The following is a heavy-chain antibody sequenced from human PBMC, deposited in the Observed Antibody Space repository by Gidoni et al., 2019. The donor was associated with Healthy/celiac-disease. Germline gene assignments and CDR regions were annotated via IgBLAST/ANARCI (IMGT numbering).Heavy chain of an antibody. CDR2: ISSSSSYI. CDR1: GFTFSSYS. CDR3: ARDGSSGGSCYSY. J-gene: IGHJ4*02. D-gene: IGHD2-15*01. Sequence: EVQLVESGGGLVQPGGSLRLSCAASGFTFSSYSMNWVRQAPGKGLEWVSSISSSSSYIYYADSVKGRFTISRDNAKNSLYLQMNSLRAEDTAVYYCARDGSSGGSCYSYWGQGTLVTVSS. V-gene: IGHV3-21*01.